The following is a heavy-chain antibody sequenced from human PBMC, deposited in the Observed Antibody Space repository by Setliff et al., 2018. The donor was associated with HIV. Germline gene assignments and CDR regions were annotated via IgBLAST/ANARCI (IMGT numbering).Heavy chain of an antibody. Sequence: ASVKVSCKASGYTFTSFDINWVRQATGQGLEWMRWMSPNSGYTVYAQKFQGRVTMTSSTSISTAYMELSRLRSEDTAVYYCARSLPYDSIPLDPWGQGTLVTVS. CDR3: ARSLPYDSIPLDP. CDR1: GYTFTSFD. CDR2: MSPNSGYT. J-gene: IGHJ5*02. D-gene: IGHD3-22*01. V-gene: IGHV1-8*02.